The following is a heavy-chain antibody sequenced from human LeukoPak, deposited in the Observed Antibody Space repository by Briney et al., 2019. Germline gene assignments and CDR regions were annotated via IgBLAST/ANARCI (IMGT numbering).Heavy chain of an antibody. CDR2: ISSTGGTI. Sequence: AGGSLRLSCAASGFTFSSNSMNWVRQAPGKGLEWVSYISSTGGTIYYADSMKGRFTISRDNAKNSLYLQMNSLRVEDTAVYYCAKGGQWFGEHAGDFWGQGTLVTVSS. CDR1: GFTFSSNS. J-gene: IGHJ4*02. V-gene: IGHV3-48*04. CDR3: AKGGQWFGEHAGDF. D-gene: IGHD3-10*01.